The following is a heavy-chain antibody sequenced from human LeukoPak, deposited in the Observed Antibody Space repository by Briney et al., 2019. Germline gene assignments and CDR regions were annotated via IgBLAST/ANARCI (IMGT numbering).Heavy chain of an antibody. J-gene: IGHJ6*02. CDR2: IWYDGSNK. Sequence: GGSLRLSCAASGFTFSSYGMHWVRQAPGKGLEWVAVIWYDGSNKYYADSVKGRFTISRDNPKNTLYLQMNSLRAEDTAVYYCAREVYDSSGYPLKPYYYYGMDVWGQGTTVTVSS. D-gene: IGHD3-22*01. CDR1: GFTFSSYG. V-gene: IGHV3-33*01. CDR3: AREVYDSSGYPLKPYYYYGMDV.